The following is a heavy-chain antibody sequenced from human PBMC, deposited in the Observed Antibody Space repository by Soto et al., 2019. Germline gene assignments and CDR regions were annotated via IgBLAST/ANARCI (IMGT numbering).Heavy chain of an antibody. CDR1: GYILTGYS. CDR2: IAPNSGAT. V-gene: IGHV1-2*02. Sequence: QVYLVQSGAEVRRPGASVKVSCTAFGYILTGYSLHWVRQAPGQGLEWMGWIAPNSGATNSAEKFHGRVSMTRDTSISAAYLELGSLRSDDTAVYYWARGYGSSPNMELRFGMDVWGQGTTISVSS. CDR3: ARGYGSSPNMELRFGMDV. D-gene: IGHD5-18*01. J-gene: IGHJ6*02.